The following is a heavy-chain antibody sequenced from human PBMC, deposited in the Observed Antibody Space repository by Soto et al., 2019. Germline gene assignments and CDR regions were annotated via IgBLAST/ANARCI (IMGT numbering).Heavy chain of an antibody. J-gene: IGHJ6*03. CDR3: ARVLRFLDYYYYYYMDV. V-gene: IGHV3-21*01. D-gene: IGHD3-3*01. CDR1: GFTFSSYS. CDR2: ISSSSSYI. Sequence: GGSLRLSCAASGFTFSSYSMNWVRQAPGKGLEWVSSISSSSSYIYYADSVKGRFTISRDNAKNSLYLQMNSLRAEDTAVYYCARVLRFLDYYYYYYMDVWGKGTTVTVSS.